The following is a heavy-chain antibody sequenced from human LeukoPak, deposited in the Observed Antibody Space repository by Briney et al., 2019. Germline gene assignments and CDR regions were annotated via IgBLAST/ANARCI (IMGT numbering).Heavy chain of an antibody. V-gene: IGHV1-2*06. J-gene: IGHJ3*02. CDR3: ARGYSSSFDI. D-gene: IGHD6-13*01. Sequence: ASVKVSCKASGYTFTGYYMHWVRQAPGQGLEWMGRINPNSGGTNYAQKFQGRVTMTRDTSISTAYMELRRLRSDDTAAYYCARGYSSSFDIWGQGTMVTVSS. CDR1: GYTFTGYY. CDR2: INPNSGGT.